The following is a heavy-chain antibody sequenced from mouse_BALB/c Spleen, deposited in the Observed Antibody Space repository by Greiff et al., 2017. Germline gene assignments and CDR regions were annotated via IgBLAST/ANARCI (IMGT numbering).Heavy chain of an antibody. V-gene: IGHV5-17*02. Sequence: EVQGVESGGGLVQPGGSRKLSCAASGFTFSSFGMHWVRQAPEKGLEWVAYISSGSSTIYYADTVKGRFTISRDNPKNTLFLQMTSLRSEDTAMYYCARGYGSPWFAYWGQGTLVTVSA. CDR3: ARGYGSPWFAY. J-gene: IGHJ3*01. CDR2: ISSGSSTI. CDR1: GFTFSSFG. D-gene: IGHD2-10*02.